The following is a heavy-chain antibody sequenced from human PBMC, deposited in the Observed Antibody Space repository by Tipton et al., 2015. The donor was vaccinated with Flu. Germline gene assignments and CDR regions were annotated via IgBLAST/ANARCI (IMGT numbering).Heavy chain of an antibody. D-gene: IGHD3-22*01. Sequence: LRLSCTVSGGSISSGGYYWSWIRQHPGKGLEWIGYIYYSGSTNYNPSLKSRVTISVDTSKNQFSLKLSSVTAADTAVYYCAREQSSGYTTYYFDYWGQGTLVTVSS. V-gene: IGHV4-61*08. J-gene: IGHJ4*02. CDR2: IYYSGST. CDR1: GGSISSGGYY. CDR3: AREQSSGYTTYYFDY.